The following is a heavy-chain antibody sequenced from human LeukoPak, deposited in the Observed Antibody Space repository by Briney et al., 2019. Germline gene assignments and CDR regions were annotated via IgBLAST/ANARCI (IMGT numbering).Heavy chain of an antibody. CDR1: GDSISGYY. V-gene: IGHV4-59*01. CDR2: IYHSGST. D-gene: IGHD4-17*01. Sequence: PSETLSPTCTVSGDSISGYYWSWIRQPPGKGLEWIGNIYHSGSTNYSPSLKGRVTISVDTSKNQFSLKLSSVTAADTAVYYCARAQYGDYEDYWGQGTLVTVSS. CDR3: ARAQYGDYEDY. J-gene: IGHJ4*02.